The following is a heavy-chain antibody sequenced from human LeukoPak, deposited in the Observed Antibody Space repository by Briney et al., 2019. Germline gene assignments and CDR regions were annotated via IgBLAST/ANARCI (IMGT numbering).Heavy chain of an antibody. Sequence: SETLSLTCTVSDYSISSGDYYWGWIRQPSGKGLEWIGSIFHSGNTYYNPSLKSRVTISVDTSKNQFSLRMSSVTAADTAVYYCARETIDITIIEVVRMGDAFDIWGQGTMVAVSS. CDR3: ARETIDITIIEVVRMGDAFDI. D-gene: IGHD3-22*01. J-gene: IGHJ3*02. CDR2: IFHSGNT. CDR1: DYSISSGDYY. V-gene: IGHV4-38-2*02.